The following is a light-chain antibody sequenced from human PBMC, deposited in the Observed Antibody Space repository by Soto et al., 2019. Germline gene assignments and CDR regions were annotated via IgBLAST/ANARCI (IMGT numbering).Light chain of an antibody. V-gene: IGKV3D-15*02. Sequence: EIVMTQSPATLSVSPGERAPLSCRASQSVSSNLAWYQQKPGQAPRLLIYGASRRATGIPDRFSGSASGTDFTLTISSLETEEFAVYFCQQYSDLPMTFGQGTRLEIK. CDR2: GAS. J-gene: IGKJ5*01. CDR1: QSVSSN. CDR3: QQYSDLPMT.